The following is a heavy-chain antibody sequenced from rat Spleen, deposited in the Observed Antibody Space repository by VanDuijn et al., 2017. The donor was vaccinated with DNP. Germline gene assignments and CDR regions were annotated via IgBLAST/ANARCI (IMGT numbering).Heavy chain of an antibody. CDR2: INTDGFTT. CDR1: GFTFDDFW. CDR3: ARHVGGSYYYPDY. D-gene: IGHD1-12*02. Sequence: EVQLVETGGGLVQPGRSLKLSCVASGFTFDDFWMYWIRQAPGKGLEWVASINTDGFTTYYPDSVMGRFTISRDNAKNTQYLQMDSLRSEDTATYYCARHVGGSYYYPDYWGQGVMVTVSS. V-gene: IGHV5-58*01. J-gene: IGHJ2*01.